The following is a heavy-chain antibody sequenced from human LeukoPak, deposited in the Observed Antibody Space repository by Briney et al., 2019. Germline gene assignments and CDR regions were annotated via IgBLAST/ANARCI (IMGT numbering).Heavy chain of an antibody. J-gene: IGHJ4*02. CDR3: AAWQNRLFDY. Sequence: KASETLSLTCTVSRGSVSSGDYYWTWIRQPPGKGLEWIGYISYSGSTNYNPSLKSRVPISMDTSKNQISLKLSSVTAADTAVYYCAAWQNRLFDYWGQGTLVTVSS. CDR2: ISYSGST. CDR1: RGSVSSGDYY. D-gene: IGHD2/OR15-2a*01. V-gene: IGHV4-61*08.